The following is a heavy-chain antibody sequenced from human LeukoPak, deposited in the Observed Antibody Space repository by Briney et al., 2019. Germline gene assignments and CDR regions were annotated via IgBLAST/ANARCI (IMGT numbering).Heavy chain of an antibody. J-gene: IGHJ5*02. CDR3: ARGSLYYYDSSGYQANWFDP. D-gene: IGHD3-22*01. CDR1: GFTFSSYS. Sequence: GGSLRLSCAASGFTFSSYSMNWVRQAPGKGLEWVSSISSSSSYIYYADSVKGRFTISRDNAKNSLYLQMNSLRAEDTAVYYCARGSLYYYDSSGYQANWFDPWGQGTLVTVSS. CDR2: ISSSSSYI. V-gene: IGHV3-21*01.